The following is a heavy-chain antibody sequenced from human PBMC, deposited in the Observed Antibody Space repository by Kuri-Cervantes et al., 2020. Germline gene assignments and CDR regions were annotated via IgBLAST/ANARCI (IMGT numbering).Heavy chain of an antibody. J-gene: IGHJ4*02. CDR1: GFTFSSYW. CDR3: ARDGHSGSYESDY. Sequence: GGSLRLSCAASGFTFSSYWMSWVRQAPWKGLEWVANIKQDGSEKYYVDSVKGRFTISRDNAKNSLYLQMNSLRAEDTAVYYCARDGHSGSYESDYWGQGTLVTVSS. CDR2: IKQDGSEK. V-gene: IGHV3-7*01. D-gene: IGHD1-26*01.